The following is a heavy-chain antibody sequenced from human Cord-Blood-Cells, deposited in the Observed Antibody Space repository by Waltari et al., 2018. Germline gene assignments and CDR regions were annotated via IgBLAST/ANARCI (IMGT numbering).Heavy chain of an antibody. Sequence: QVQLVESGGGVVQPGRSLRLSCAASGFTFSSYAMHWVRQAPGKGLGWVAVISYDGSNKYYADSVKGRFTISRDNSKNTLYLQMNSLRAEDTAVYYCARDQFGYCSSTSCYGGFDYWGQGTLVTVSS. CDR2: ISYDGSNK. CDR3: ARDQFGYCSSTSCYGGFDY. D-gene: IGHD2-2*01. J-gene: IGHJ4*02. V-gene: IGHV3-30-3*01. CDR1: GFTFSSYA.